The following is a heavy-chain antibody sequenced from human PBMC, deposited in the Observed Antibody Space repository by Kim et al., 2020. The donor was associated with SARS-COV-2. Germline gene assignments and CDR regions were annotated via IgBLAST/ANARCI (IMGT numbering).Heavy chain of an antibody. D-gene: IGHD3-3*01. J-gene: IGHJ6*02. V-gene: IGHV3-30*18. CDR3: AKDPKYYDFWSGYFPVPGRPYIDYGMDV. CDR2: ISYDGSNK. CDR1: GFTFSSYG. Sequence: GGSLRLSCAASGFTFSSYGMHWVRQAPGKGLEWVAVISYDGSNKYYADSVKGRFTISRDNSKNTLYLQMNSLRAEDTAVYYCAKDPKYYDFWSGYFPVPGRPYIDYGMDVWGQGTTVTVSS.